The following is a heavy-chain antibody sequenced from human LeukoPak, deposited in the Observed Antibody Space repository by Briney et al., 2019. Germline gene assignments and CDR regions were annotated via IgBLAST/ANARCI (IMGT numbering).Heavy chain of an antibody. CDR1: GFTFSSYA. CDR2: ISYDGSNK. D-gene: IGHD2-2*01. Sequence: PGGSLRLSCAASGFTFSSYAMHWVRQAPGKGLEWVAVISYDGSNKYYADSVKGRFTISRDNSKNTLYLQMNSLRAEDTAVYYCARDFCSSTSCSGFDYWGQGTLVAVSS. V-gene: IGHV3-30-3*01. CDR3: ARDFCSSTSCSGFDY. J-gene: IGHJ4*02.